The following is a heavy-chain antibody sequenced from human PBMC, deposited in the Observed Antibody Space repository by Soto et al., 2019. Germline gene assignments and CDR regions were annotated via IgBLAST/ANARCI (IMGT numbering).Heavy chain of an antibody. CDR3: ASRSPGLLWFGELFFDY. Sequence: PSETLSLTCTVYGGSFSGCCCSWSRQPPGKGLEWIGEINHSGSTNYNPSLKSRVTISVDTSKNQFSLKLSSVTAADTAVYYCASRSPGLLWFGELFFDYWGQGTLVS. V-gene: IGHV4-34*01. CDR2: INHSGST. J-gene: IGHJ4*02. CDR1: GGSFSGCC. D-gene: IGHD3-10*01.